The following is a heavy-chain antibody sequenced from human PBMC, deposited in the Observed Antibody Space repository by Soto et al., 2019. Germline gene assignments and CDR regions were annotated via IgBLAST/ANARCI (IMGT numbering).Heavy chain of an antibody. CDR3: ARRHGIAPIGTVWFDP. CDR2: IYYRGST. CDR1: GGSISSSSYY. V-gene: IGHV4-39*01. D-gene: IGHD6-13*01. Sequence: SETLSLTCTVSGGSISSSSYYRGWIRQPPGKGLEWIGSIYYRGSTYYNPSLKSRVTISVDTSKNQFSLKLSSVTAADTAVYYCARRHGIAPIGTVWFDPWGQGTLVTVSS. J-gene: IGHJ5*02.